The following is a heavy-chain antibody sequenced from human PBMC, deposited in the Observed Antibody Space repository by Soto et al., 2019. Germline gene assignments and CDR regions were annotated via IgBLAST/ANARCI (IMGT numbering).Heavy chain of an antibody. J-gene: IGHJ3*02. CDR2: IYYSGST. CDR1: GGSVSSGSYY. D-gene: IGHD3-3*01. CDR3: ARGRVYYDFWSGPFDI. V-gene: IGHV4-61*01. Sequence: KTSETLSLTCTVSGGSVSSGSYYWSWIRQPPGKGLEWIGYIYYSGSTNYNPSLKSRVTISVDTSKNQFSLKLSSVTAADTAVYYCARGRVYYDFWSGPFDIWGQGTMVTVSS.